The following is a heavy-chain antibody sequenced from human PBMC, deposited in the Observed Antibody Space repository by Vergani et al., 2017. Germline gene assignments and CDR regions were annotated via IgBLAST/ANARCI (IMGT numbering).Heavy chain of an antibody. CDR2: IHTGGST. Sequence: QVKLQESGPGLLKPSQTLSLTCTVSGESIRSGSHYWSWIRQPAGKGPEWIGHIHTGGSTDLNPSVKSRVSISVDISKSQFSLKLNSVTVADTAVYYCARSRPYCTSGSCPAIWGQGTLVTVSS. CDR3: ARSRPYCTSGSCPAI. J-gene: IGHJ4*02. D-gene: IGHD2-15*01. CDR1: GESIRSGSHY. V-gene: IGHV4-61*02.